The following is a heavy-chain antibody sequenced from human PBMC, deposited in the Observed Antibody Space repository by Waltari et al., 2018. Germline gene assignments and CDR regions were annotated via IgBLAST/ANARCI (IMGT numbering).Heavy chain of an antibody. D-gene: IGHD2-15*01. V-gene: IGHV4-59*01. CDR2: IYYSGST. CDR3: ARDEGDCSGGSCYPYNWFDP. CDR1: GGSISSYY. Sequence: QVQLQELGPGLVKPSETLSLTCTVSGGSISSYYWSWIRQPPGKGLEWIGYIYYSGSTNSNPSLKIRVTISVATSKNQFSLKLSSVTAADTAVYYCARDEGDCSGGSCYPYNWFDPWGQGTLVTVSS. J-gene: IGHJ5*02.